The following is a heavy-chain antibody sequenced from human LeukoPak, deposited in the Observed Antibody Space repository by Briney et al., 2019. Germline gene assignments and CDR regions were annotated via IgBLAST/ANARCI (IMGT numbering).Heavy chain of an antibody. D-gene: IGHD6-25*01. V-gene: IGHV1-46*01. CDR3: ASEHEPAYYGMDV. CDR2: ISPSGGST. J-gene: IGHJ6*04. CDR1: GYTFTSYY. Sequence: EASVKVSCKASGYTFTSYYMHWVRQAPGQGLEWMGIISPSGGSTSYAQKFQGRVTMTRDTSTSTVYMELSSLRSEDTAVYYCASEHEPAYYGMDVWGKGTTVTVSS.